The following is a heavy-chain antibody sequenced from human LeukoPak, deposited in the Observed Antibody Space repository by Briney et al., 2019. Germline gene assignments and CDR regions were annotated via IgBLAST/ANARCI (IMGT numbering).Heavy chain of an antibody. CDR2: IYYSGST. V-gene: IGHV4-59*12. Sequence: PSETLSLTCTVSGGSISSYYWSWIRQPPGKGLEWIGYIYYSGSTNYNPSLKSRVTISVDTSKNQFSLKLSSVTAADTAVYYCARCYYDSSGYRRPFDIWGQGTMVTVSS. J-gene: IGHJ3*02. D-gene: IGHD3-22*01. CDR3: ARCYYDSSGYRRPFDI. CDR1: GGSISSYY.